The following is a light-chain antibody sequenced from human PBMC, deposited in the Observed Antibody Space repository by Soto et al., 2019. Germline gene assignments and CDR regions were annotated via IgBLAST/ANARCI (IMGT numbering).Light chain of an antibody. J-gene: IGKJ3*01. CDR1: QSVLYSSNNKNH. CDR2: WAS. Sequence: DIVMTQSPDSLAVSLGERATINCKSSQSVLYSSNNKNHLAWYQQKPGQPPKLLIYWASTRESGVPDRFSGSGSGTDFTLTISSLQAEDVAVYYCQQYYSLPFTVGPGTKVHI. CDR3: QQYYSLPFT. V-gene: IGKV4-1*01.